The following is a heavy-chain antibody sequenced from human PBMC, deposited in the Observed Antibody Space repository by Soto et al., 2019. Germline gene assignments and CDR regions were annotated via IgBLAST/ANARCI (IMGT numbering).Heavy chain of an antibody. V-gene: IGHV4-31*03. CDR2: IYYSGST. J-gene: IGHJ4*02. D-gene: IGHD3-9*01. CDR1: GGSISSGGYY. Sequence: QVQLQESGPGLVKPSQTLSLTCTVSGGSISSGGYYWSWIRQHPGKGLEWIGYIYYSGSTYYNPSLKSRVTISVDTSKNQFSLKLSSVTAADTAVYYCARVVVDILTGYGLGTLDYWGQGTLVTVSS. CDR3: ARVVVDILTGYGLGTLDY.